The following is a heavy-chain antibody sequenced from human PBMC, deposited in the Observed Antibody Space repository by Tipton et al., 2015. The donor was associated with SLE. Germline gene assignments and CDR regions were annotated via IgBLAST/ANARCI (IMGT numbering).Heavy chain of an antibody. CDR3: AKRSAPVAAPFDY. CDR2: ISGSGGST. CDR1: GFTFVSYS. V-gene: IGHV3-23*01. J-gene: IGHJ4*02. D-gene: IGHD6-19*01. Sequence: SLRLSCTASGFTFVSYSMSWVRQAPGKGLEWVSGISGSGGSTHYADSVKGRLTISRDNSKKTLYLQMNSLRVEDTAVYYCAKRSAPVAAPFDYWGQGTLVTVSS.